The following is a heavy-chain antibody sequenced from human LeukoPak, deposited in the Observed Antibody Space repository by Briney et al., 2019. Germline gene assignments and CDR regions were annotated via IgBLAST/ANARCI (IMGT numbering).Heavy chain of an antibody. CDR1: GFTFSSYG. CDR2: ISYDGSNK. D-gene: IGHD5-18*01. CDR3: AKDRRYGSYESFDY. Sequence: GGSLRLSCAASGFTFSSYGMHGVRRAPGKGLEWVAVISYDGSNKYYADSVKGRFTISRDNSKNTLYLQMNSLRAEDTAVYYCAKDRRYGSYESFDYWGQGTLVTVSS. J-gene: IGHJ4*02. V-gene: IGHV3-30*18.